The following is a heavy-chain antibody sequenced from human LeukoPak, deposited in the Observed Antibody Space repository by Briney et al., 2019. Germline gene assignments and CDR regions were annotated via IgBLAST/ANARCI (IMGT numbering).Heavy chain of an antibody. V-gene: IGHV3-49*03. CDR3: TRERDGYNYPKFDY. CDR1: GFTFGDYA. J-gene: IGHJ4*02. D-gene: IGHD5-24*01. CDR2: IRSKAYGGTT. Sequence: PGGSLSLYCAASGFTFGDYAMSWFRQAPGKGLEWVGFIRSKAYGGTTEYAASVKGRFTISRDDSKSIAYLQMNSLKTEDTAVYYCTRERDGYNYPKFDYWGQGTLVTVSS.